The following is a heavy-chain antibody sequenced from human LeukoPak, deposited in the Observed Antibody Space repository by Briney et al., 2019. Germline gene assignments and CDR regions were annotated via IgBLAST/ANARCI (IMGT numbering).Heavy chain of an antibody. CDR1: GYSISSVYY. D-gene: IGHD6-19*01. Sequence: SETLSLTCTASGYSISSVYYRAWVRHPPGKGLGWSGNIYHSGSTYYNPSLNSRFTISLDMSKNPFSLKLTTVSAADTAVYYCARLAYSGGWFDYWGQGTLVSVSS. J-gene: IGHJ4*02. CDR2: IYHSGST. V-gene: IGHV4-38-2*02. CDR3: ARLAYSGGWFDY.